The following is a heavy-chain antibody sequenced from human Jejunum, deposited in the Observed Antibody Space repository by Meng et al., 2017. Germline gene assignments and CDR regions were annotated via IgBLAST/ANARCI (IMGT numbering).Heavy chain of an antibody. CDR1: GFAFSRYV. CDR3: ARVKYSGYDPFDS. Sequence: QVHLVQSGAEVKRPGASVTVSCKTSGFAFSRYVIHWVRQAPGQRLEWMGWINTVNANTRYSEKFQGRVTITRDTSASTAYMELSSLTSEDTAVYYCARVKYSGYDPFDSWGQGTLVTVSS. CDR2: INTVNANT. J-gene: IGHJ4*02. V-gene: IGHV1-3*04. D-gene: IGHD5-12*01.